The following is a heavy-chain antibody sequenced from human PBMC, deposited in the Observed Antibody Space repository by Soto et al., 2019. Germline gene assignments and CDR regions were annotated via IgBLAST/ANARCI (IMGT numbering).Heavy chain of an antibody. CDR3: AREALVFVPAGWELQGWFDP. CDR1: GGTFSSYA. CDR2: IIPIFGTA. Sequence: QVQLVQSGAEVKKPGSSVKVSCKASGGTFSSYAISWVRQAPGQGLEWMGGIIPIFGTANYAQKFQGRVTITADESTSTAYMELSSLRSEDTAVYYCAREALVFVPAGWELQGWFDPWGQGTLVTVSS. V-gene: IGHV1-69*01. J-gene: IGHJ5*02. D-gene: IGHD1-26*01.